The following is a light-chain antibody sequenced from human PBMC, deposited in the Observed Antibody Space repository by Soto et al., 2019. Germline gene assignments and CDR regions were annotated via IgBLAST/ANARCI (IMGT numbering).Light chain of an antibody. CDR3: SSFTLSRYTVI. J-gene: IGLJ2*01. Sequence: QSALTQPASVSGSPGQSITISCTGTSSDVDGYNYVSWYQYHPGKAPKLMIYDVNNRPSGVSNRFSGSKSGNTASLTISGLQAEDEADYYCSSFTLSRYTVIFGGGTKLTVL. V-gene: IGLV2-14*01. CDR1: SSDVDGYNY. CDR2: DVN.